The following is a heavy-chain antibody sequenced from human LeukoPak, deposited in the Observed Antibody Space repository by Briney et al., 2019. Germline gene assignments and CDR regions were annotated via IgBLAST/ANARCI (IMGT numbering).Heavy chain of an antibody. CDR3: ARWVDLTVY. J-gene: IGHJ4*02. CDR1: GGSISSYY. V-gene: IGHV4-59*08. CDR2: IYYSGST. D-gene: IGHD3-9*01. Sequence: SETLSLTCTVSGGSISSYYWSWIRQPPGKGLEWIGYIYYSGSTNYNPSLKSQVTISVDTSKNQFSLKLSSVTAADTAVYYCARWVDLTVYWGQGTLVTVSS.